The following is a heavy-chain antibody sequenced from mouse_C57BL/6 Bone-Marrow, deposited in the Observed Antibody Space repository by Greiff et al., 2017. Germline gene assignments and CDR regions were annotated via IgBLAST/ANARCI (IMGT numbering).Heavy chain of an antibody. Sequence: QVQLQQPGAELVMPGASVKLSCKASGYTFTSYWMHWVKQRPGQGLEWIGEIDPSDSYTNSTQKFKGQSTLTVDQSSSTAYMPLSSLTSEDSAVYNSARHYYSNYEGYDYAMDYWGQGTSVTVSS. V-gene: IGHV1-69*01. J-gene: IGHJ4*01. D-gene: IGHD2-5*01. CDR1: GYTFTSYW. CDR3: ARHYYSNYEGYDYAMDY. CDR2: IDPSDSYT.